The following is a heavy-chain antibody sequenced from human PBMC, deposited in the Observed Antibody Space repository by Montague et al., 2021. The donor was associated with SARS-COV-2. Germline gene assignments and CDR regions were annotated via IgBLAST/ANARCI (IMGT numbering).Heavy chain of an antibody. Sequence: SLRLSCAASGFTFSSYATHWVRQAPGKGLEWVAVISYDGINKYYADSVKGRFTISRDNSKNTLYLQMNSLRGEDTAVYYCATDPDDYSYYGAFDYWGQGTLVTVSS. J-gene: IGHJ4*02. CDR1: GFTFSSYA. V-gene: IGHV3-30-3*01. D-gene: IGHD4-11*01. CDR3: ATDPDDYSYYGAFDY. CDR2: ISYDGINK.